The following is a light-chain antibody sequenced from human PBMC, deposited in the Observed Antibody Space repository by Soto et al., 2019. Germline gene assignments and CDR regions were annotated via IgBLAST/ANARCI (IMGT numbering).Light chain of an antibody. CDR1: QSVSNN. V-gene: IGKV3-15*01. Sequence: EVVMTQSPATLSVSPGERATLSCRASQSVSNNLAWYQQKPGQAPRLLIYGASTRASGIPTRFSGSGSGTEFTLTISGLQSEDFAVSYCQQYNDWPLFGQGTKVEIK. CDR3: QQYNDWPL. CDR2: GAS. J-gene: IGKJ1*01.